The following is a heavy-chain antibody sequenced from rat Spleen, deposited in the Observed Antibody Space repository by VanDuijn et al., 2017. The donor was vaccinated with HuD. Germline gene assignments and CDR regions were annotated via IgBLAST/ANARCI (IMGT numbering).Heavy chain of an antibody. CDR3: TRSGIIRDTYYVMDA. D-gene: IGHD4-3*01. J-gene: IGHJ4*01. CDR1: GFSLISNS. Sequence: QVQLKESGPGLVQPSQTLSLICTVSGFSLISNSVHWVRQPPGKGLEWMGGLWGDGSTDFNSALKSRLSINRDTSKSQVFLKMNSLQIEDTAIYFCTRSGIIRDTYYVMDAWGQGASVTVSS. V-gene: IGHV2-1*01. CDR2: LWGDGST.